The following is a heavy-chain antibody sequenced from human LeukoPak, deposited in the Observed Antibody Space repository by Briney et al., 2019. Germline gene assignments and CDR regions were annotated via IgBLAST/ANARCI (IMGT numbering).Heavy chain of an antibody. Sequence: PGGSLRLSCAASGFTFSSYVMSWVRQAPLKGLEWVSVIYGDGTTYYADSVKGRFTIFRDNSKNTLSLQMNSLRDEDTAVYYCASVRYGPAGADSWGQGTLATVSS. CDR3: ASVRYGPAGADS. CDR1: GFTFSSYV. J-gene: IGHJ4*02. V-gene: IGHV3-23*03. D-gene: IGHD3-10*01. CDR2: IYGDGTT.